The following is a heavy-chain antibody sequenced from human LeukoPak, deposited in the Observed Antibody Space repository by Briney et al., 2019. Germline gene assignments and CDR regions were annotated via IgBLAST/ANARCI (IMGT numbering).Heavy chain of an antibody. CDR2: ISYDGSNK. Sequence: GRSLRLSCAASGFTFSSYGMHWVRQAPGKGLEWVAVISYDGSNKYYADSVKGRFTISRDNSKNTLYLQMNSLRAEDTAVYYCARDKYLNPEGYSYGRIYWYFDLWGRGTLVTVSS. CDR3: ARDKYLNPEGYSYGRIYWYFDL. D-gene: IGHD5-18*01. J-gene: IGHJ2*01. V-gene: IGHV3-30*03. CDR1: GFTFSSYG.